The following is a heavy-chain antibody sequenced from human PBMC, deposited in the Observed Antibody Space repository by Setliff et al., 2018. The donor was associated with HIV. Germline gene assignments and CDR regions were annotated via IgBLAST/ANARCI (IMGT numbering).Heavy chain of an antibody. Sequence: ASVKVSCKASGYTFRRFGITWVRQAPGQGLEWMGLINPGTGSTKYAQKFQGRVTMTSDPSTSTVNMDLSSLRSEDTAVYYCARGRLSWSPDFWGQGTLVTVSS. CDR3: ARGRLSWSPDF. CDR2: INPGTGST. CDR1: GYTFRRFG. V-gene: IGHV1-46*01. J-gene: IGHJ4*02.